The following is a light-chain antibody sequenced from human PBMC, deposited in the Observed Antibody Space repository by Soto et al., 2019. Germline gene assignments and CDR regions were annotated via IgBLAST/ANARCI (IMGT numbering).Light chain of an antibody. CDR1: QSVISNF. V-gene: IGKV3-20*01. J-gene: IGKJ1*01. CDR3: QQYGSSPRT. CDR2: GAS. Sequence: EIVLAQSPGTLSLSPGERATQSCRASQSVISNFLAWYQQKPGQAPWLLIWGASNRAGGVPDRFSGSGSGTDFTLTISRLEPEDFAVYYCQQYGSSPRTFGQGTKVDIK.